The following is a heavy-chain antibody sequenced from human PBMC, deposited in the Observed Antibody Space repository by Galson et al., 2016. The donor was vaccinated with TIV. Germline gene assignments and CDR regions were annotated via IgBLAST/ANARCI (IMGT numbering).Heavy chain of an antibody. CDR3: AKGMAIFGIIPPWGGMDV. Sequence: SLRLSCAASGFTFSTYVMHWVRQAPGKGLEWVAFVRYDGSHKTYADSVKCRFTIPRDNSKSTLYLQMNSLKSEDTAVYYCAKGMAIFGIIPPWGGMDVWCQGTTVTVSS. D-gene: IGHD3-3*01. J-gene: IGHJ6*02. V-gene: IGHV3-30*02. CDR2: VRYDGSHK. CDR1: GFTFSTYV.